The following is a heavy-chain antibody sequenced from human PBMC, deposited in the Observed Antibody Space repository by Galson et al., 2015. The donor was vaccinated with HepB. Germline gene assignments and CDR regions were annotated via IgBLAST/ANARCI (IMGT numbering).Heavy chain of an antibody. CDR1: GFTFSNSA. J-gene: IGHJ6*02. D-gene: IGHD3-22*01. CDR2: IVVGSGHT. CDR3: AAGALSSSAYYYYSMDV. Sequence: SVKVSCKASGFTFSNSALHWVRQARGQRLQWIGWIVVGSGHTNYAQKFQERVTITRDMSTNSAYMELSSLRSEDTAVFYCAAGALSSSAYYYYSMDVWGQGTTVTVSS. V-gene: IGHV1-58*01.